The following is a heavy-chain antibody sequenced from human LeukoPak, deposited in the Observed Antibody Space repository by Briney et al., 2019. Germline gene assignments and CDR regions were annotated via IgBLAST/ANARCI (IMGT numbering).Heavy chain of an antibody. CDR3: ARGLRGGVY. CDR1: GYSISSGYY. J-gene: IGHJ4*02. Sequence: SETLSLTCAVSGYSISSGYYWGWIRQPPGKGLEWIGSIYHSGSTYYNPSLKSRVTISVDTSKNQSSLKLSSVTAADTAVYYCARGLRGGVYWGQGTLVTVSS. V-gene: IGHV4-38-2*01. D-gene: IGHD2-15*01. CDR2: IYHSGST.